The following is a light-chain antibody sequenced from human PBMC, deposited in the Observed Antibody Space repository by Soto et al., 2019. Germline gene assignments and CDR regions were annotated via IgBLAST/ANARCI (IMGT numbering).Light chain of an antibody. CDR1: QSISSG. V-gene: IGKV1-5*01. CDR2: DAS. J-gene: IGKJ4*01. Sequence: DIQMAQCRARQSCCSGEWATLSYRASQSISSGLAWYQQKPVKAPKLLIYDASRLQIGVPSRFSGSGSGTEFTIIISSLQSDDFATYDRHRQYTWPLTFGLGTKVDIK. CDR3: HRQYTWPLT.